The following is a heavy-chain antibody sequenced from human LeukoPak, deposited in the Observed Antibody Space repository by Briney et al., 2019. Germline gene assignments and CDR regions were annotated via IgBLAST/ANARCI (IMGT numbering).Heavy chain of an antibody. V-gene: IGHV4-4*07. Sequence: PSETLSLTRTVSGDSISNYYWSWIRQPAGKGLEWIGRIYTSGSTNYNPSLKSRVTMSVDTSKNQFSLKLSSVTAADTAVYYCARDPGYCSGGSCYYYYYGMDVWGQGTTVTVSS. CDR1: GDSISNYY. D-gene: IGHD2-15*01. CDR3: ARDPGYCSGGSCYYYYYGMDV. CDR2: IYTSGST. J-gene: IGHJ6*02.